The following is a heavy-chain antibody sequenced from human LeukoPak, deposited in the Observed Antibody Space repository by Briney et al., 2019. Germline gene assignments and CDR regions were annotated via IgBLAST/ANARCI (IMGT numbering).Heavy chain of an antibody. J-gene: IGHJ6*03. V-gene: IGHV3-66*01. CDR3: ARDGKTVNWAVDYYYYMDV. CDR1: GFTVSSNY. Sequence: QPGGSLRLSCAASGFTVSSNYMSWVRQAPGKGLEWVSVIYSGGSTYYADSVKGRFTISRDNAKNSLYLQMNSLRAEDTAVYYCARDGKTVNWAVDYYYYMDVWGKGTTVTVSS. CDR2: IYSGGST. D-gene: IGHD7-27*01.